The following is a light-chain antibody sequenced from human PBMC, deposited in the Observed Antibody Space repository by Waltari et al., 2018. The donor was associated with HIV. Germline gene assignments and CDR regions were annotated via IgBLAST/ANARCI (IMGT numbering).Light chain of an antibody. CDR3: QSVESSGSRV. Sequence: SYELTQPPSVSASPGQTARITCSGDALPKQYVYWYQQRPGQAPVLVIYKDNERPSGIPERFSGSSSGTTVTLTFSGVQAEDEADYYCQSVESSGSRVFGGGTKLTVL. V-gene: IGLV3-25*03. CDR1: ALPKQY. CDR2: KDN. J-gene: IGLJ3*02.